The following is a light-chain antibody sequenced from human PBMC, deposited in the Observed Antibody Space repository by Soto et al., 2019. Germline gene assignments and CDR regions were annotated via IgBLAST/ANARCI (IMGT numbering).Light chain of an antibody. CDR3: QQRSNWPWT. CDR1: QGIGDT. J-gene: IGKJ1*01. CDR2: DTS. Sequence: EVVLTQSPATLSVSPGEGVTLSCRASQGIGDTLAWYQHKPGQTPRLLIYDTSARATGVPARFSGSGSGTDFTLTISSLEPEDFAVYYCQQRSNWPWTFGQGTKVDIK. V-gene: IGKV3D-11*01.